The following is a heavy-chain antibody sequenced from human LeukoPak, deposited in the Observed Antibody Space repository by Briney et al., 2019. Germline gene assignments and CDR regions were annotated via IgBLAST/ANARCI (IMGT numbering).Heavy chain of an antibody. J-gene: IGHJ5*02. CDR1: GGSIISHY. CDR3: ARARRWNAAVEGWWFDP. Sequence: SETLSLTCTVSGGSIISHYWSWIRQSPVKGLEWIGFIYYSGSTNYNPSLKSRVTISVDTSKNQFSLKLSSVAAADTAVYYCARARRWNAAVEGWWFDPWGQGTLVTVSS. CDR2: IYYSGST. D-gene: IGHD1-1*01. V-gene: IGHV4-59*11.